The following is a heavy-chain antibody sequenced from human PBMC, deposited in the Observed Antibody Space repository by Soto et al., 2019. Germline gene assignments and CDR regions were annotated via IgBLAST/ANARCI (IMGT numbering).Heavy chain of an antibody. CDR2: ISSGSSYI. V-gene: IGHV3-21*02. J-gene: IGHJ6*02. Sequence: DVQLEESGGGLVKPGGSLRLSCVASEFTFSVYSMNWVRQAPGKGLEWVSSISSGSSYIYYADSVKSRFTISRDNDKSSLFLETNSLRVDDTPVYYCTIDRVKIRGGYYHYYGMEVWGHGTTVTGSS. CDR3: TIDRVKIRGGYYHYYGMEV. D-gene: IGHD3-10*01. CDR1: EFTFSVYS.